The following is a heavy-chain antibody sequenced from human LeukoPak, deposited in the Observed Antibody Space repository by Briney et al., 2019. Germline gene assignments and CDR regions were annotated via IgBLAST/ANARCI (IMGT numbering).Heavy chain of an antibody. V-gene: IGHV4-34*01. Sequence: SETLSLTCAVYGGSFSGYYWSWIRQPPGKGLEWIGEINHSGSTNYNPSLKSRVTISVDTSKNQFSLRLSSVTAADTAVYYCARGGVAAAGTSPYYYYGMDVWGQGSTVTVSS. CDR3: ARGGVAAAGTSPYYYYGMDV. CDR2: INHSGST. CDR1: GGSFSGYY. J-gene: IGHJ6*02. D-gene: IGHD6-13*01.